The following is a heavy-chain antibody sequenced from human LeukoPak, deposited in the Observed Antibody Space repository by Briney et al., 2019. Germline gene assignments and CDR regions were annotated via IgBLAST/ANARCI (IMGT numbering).Heavy chain of an antibody. D-gene: IGHD5-18*01. V-gene: IGHV3-23*01. CDR2: ISGSGGST. J-gene: IGHJ5*02. Sequence: GGSLRLSCAASGFTFNAFGMSWVRQAPGKGLEWVSAISGSGGSTYYADAVKGRFTISRDNSKSTLYLHVSSLRAEDTAVYYCAKDRGNNYGLGVSWGQGTLVTVSS. CDR1: GFTFNAFG. CDR3: AKDRGNNYGLGVS.